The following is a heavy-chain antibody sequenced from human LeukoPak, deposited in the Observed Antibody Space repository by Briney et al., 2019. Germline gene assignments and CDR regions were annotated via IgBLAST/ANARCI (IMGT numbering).Heavy chain of an antibody. Sequence: GASVKVSCKASGYTFTSYGISWVRQAPGQGLEWMGWISAYNGNTNYAQKLQGRVTMTTDTSTSTAYMELRSLRSDDTAVYYCARDGLAVPAAKNYYYYYMDVWGKGTTVTVSS. CDR2: ISAYNGNT. CDR1: GYTFTSYG. V-gene: IGHV1-18*01. CDR3: ARDGLAVPAAKNYYYYYMDV. D-gene: IGHD2-2*01. J-gene: IGHJ6*03.